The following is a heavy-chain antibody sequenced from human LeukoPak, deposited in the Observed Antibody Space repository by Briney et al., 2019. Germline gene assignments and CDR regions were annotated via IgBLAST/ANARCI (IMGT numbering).Heavy chain of an antibody. CDR2: ISTSGTTI. Sequence: GGSLRLSCVASAFTFSSYEMNWVRQAPGKGLEWVSYISTSGTTIYYAESVKGRFTISRDNAKSSLYLQMDSLRVEDTVVYYCARGRDGYNYHYWGQGTLVTVSS. V-gene: IGHV3-48*03. J-gene: IGHJ4*02. CDR3: ARGRDGYNYHY. CDR1: AFTFSSYE. D-gene: IGHD5-24*01.